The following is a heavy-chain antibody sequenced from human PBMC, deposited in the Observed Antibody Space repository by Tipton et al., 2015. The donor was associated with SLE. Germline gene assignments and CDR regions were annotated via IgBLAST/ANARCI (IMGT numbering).Heavy chain of an antibody. CDR3: ARASGDEYVWGFDS. D-gene: IGHD3-16*01. CDR1: GGSISSYY. V-gene: IGHV4-4*07. CDR2: VYTSGIT. J-gene: IGHJ4*02. Sequence: TLSLTCTVSGGSISSYYWNWIRQPAGKGLQWIGRVYTSGITYFNPSLRSRVTISVDTSKNHFSLRVTSVTAADTAVYYCARASGDEYVWGFDSWGQGTLVTVSS.